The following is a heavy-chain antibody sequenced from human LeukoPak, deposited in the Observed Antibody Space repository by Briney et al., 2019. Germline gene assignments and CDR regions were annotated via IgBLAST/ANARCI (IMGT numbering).Heavy chain of an antibody. D-gene: IGHD6-13*01. J-gene: IGHJ6*03. CDR3: AREYSTSWYSGYYYYMDV. CDR2: INPNSGGT. CDR1: GYTFTGYY. V-gene: IGHV1-2*02. Sequence: ASVKVSCKASGYTFTGYYMHWVRQAPGQGLEWMGWINPNSGGTNYAQKFQCRVAMTRDTSISTAYMELNRLRSDDTAMYYCAREYSTSWYSGYYYYMDVWGTGTTVTVSS.